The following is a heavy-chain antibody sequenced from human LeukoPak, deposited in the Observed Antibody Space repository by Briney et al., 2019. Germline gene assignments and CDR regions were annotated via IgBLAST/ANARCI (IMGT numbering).Heavy chain of an antibody. D-gene: IGHD2-2*01. CDR2: IYPGDSDT. V-gene: IGHV5-51*01. CDR3: ARQEELGYCSSTSRYGYFDY. CDR1: GYSFTSYW. Sequence: GESLKISCKGSGYSFTSYWIGWVRQMPGKGLEWMGIIYPGDSDTRYSPSFQGQVTISADKSISTAYLQWSSLKASDTAMYYCARQEELGYCSSTSRYGYFDYWGQGTLVTVSS. J-gene: IGHJ4*02.